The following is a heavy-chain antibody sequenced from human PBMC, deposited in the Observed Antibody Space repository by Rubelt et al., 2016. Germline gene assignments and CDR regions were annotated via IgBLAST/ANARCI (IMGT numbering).Heavy chain of an antibody. J-gene: IGHJ5*02. CDR2: INHSGGST. D-gene: IGHD3-3*01. CDR1: GYTFTSYY. Sequence: QVQLVQSGAEVKKPGASVKVSCKASGYTFTSYYMHWVRQAPGQGLEWMGIINHSGGSTSYARKFQGQVIMPRDTSTSTGYMELSSLRSEDTAVYYCARSPRYDFEDNWFDPWGQGTLVTVSS. CDR3: ARSPRYDFEDNWFDP. V-gene: IGHV1-46*01.